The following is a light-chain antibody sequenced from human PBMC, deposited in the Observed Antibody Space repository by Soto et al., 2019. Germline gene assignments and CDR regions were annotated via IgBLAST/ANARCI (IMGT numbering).Light chain of an antibody. Sequence: EIVLTQPPGTLSLSPGERATLSCRASQSVSSSYLAWYQQKPGQAPRLLIYGASSRATGIPDRFSGSGSGTDFTLTISRLEPEDFAVYYCQQYGSSPWGFGQGTKVEIK. V-gene: IGKV3-20*01. CDR2: GAS. CDR3: QQYGSSPWG. J-gene: IGKJ1*01. CDR1: QSVSSSY.